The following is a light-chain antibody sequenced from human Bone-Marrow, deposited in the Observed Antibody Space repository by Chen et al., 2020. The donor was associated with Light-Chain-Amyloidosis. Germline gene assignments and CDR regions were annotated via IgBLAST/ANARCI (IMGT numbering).Light chain of an antibody. CDR1: QSISNY. Sequence: DIQMPQSPSSLSASVGDRVTITCRASQSISNYLNRYQQKPGKAPKVLIFGASNLQSGVPPRFSGSGSGTDFTLTITSLQPEDFATYYCQQSYSSPGFGQGTRLEIK. V-gene: IGKV1-39*01. CDR2: GAS. CDR3: QQSYSSPG. J-gene: IGKJ5*01.